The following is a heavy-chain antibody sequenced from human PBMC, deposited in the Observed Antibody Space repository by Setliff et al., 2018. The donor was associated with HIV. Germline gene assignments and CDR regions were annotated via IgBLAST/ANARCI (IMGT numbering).Heavy chain of an antibody. CDR2: IHYSGAT. D-gene: IGHD2-8*01. Sequence: SETLSLTCTVSGASMSGYYWTWIRQPPGKGLEWIGYIHYSGATNYNPSLKSRVTISLDTSTTQFSLRLSSVTAADTAVYYCARHSPNVGVRGDAFDIWGQGTVVTVSS. J-gene: IGHJ3*02. CDR1: GASMSGYY. CDR3: ARHSPNVGVRGDAFDI. V-gene: IGHV4-59*08.